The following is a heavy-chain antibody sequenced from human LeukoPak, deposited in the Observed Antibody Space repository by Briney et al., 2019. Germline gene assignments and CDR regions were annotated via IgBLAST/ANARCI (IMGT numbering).Heavy chain of an antibody. CDR3: ATADWESFYFAS. V-gene: IGHV4-31*03. CDR2: TSYSEGT. CDR1: GGSVSRGGYY. J-gene: IGHJ4*02. D-gene: IGHD1-26*01. Sequence: SETLSLTCTVSGGSVSRGGYYWNWIRQHPGKGLEWIGFTSYSEGTYYNPSLMSRITISVDISQNQFSLKMRDVTAAHTAVYFCATADWESFYFASWGQGALVAVSS.